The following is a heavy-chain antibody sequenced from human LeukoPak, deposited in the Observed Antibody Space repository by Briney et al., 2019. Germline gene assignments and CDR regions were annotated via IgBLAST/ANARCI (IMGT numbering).Heavy chain of an antibody. CDR1: GFTFSDYY. D-gene: IGHD5-12*01. Sequence: GGSLRLSCAPSGFTFSDYYMSWIRQAPGKGLEWVSYISSSGSTIYYADSVKGRFTISRDNAKNSLYLQMNSLRAEDTAVYYCARAEYSGYDQRRPHYYYYGMDVWGQGTTVTVSS. J-gene: IGHJ6*02. V-gene: IGHV3-11*01. CDR3: ARAEYSGYDQRRPHYYYYGMDV. CDR2: ISSSGSTI.